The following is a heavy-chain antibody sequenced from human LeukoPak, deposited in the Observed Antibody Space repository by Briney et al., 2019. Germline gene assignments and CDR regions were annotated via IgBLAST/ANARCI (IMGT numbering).Heavy chain of an antibody. V-gene: IGHV3-30-3*01. CDR1: GFTFSSFA. CDR2: ISRDGTNK. J-gene: IGHJ4*02. CDR3: ARDHWGAIVY. D-gene: IGHD3-16*02. Sequence: GGSLRLSCAASGFTFSSFAMHWVRQAPGKGLEWVAVISRDGTNKYYIDSVKGRFTFSRDNSKDTLYLQMNSLRAEDAGVYYCARDHWGAIVYWGQGTLVTVSS.